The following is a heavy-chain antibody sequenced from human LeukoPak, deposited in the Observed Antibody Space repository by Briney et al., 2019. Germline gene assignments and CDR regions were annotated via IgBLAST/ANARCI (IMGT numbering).Heavy chain of an antibody. D-gene: IGHD2-2*01. CDR2: ISSSSSYI. J-gene: IGHJ4*02. V-gene: IGHV3-21*01. Sequence: PGGSLRLSCAASGFTFSSYSTNWVRQAPGKGLEWVSSISSSSSYIYYADSVKGRFTISRDNAKNSLYLQMNSLRAEDTAVYYCASTKGPVPAANDYWGQGTLVTVSS. CDR3: ASTKGPVPAANDY. CDR1: GFTFSSYS.